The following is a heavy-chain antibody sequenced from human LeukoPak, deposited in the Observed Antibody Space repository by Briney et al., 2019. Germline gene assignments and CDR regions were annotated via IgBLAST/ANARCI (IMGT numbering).Heavy chain of an antibody. CDR3: AKQDIRSSAWYD. CDR1: GFTFSNYG. Sequence: GGSLRLSCAASGFTFSNYGMHWVRQAPGKGLEWVALISYDGSNKFYSDSVKGRFTISRDNSKNTLYLQMNSLRAEDTAVYYCAKQDIRSSAWYDWGQGTLVTVSS. V-gene: IGHV3-30*18. D-gene: IGHD6-19*01. CDR2: ISYDGSNK. J-gene: IGHJ4*02.